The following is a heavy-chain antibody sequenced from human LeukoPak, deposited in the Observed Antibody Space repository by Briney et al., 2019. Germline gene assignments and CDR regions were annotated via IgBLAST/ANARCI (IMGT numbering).Heavy chain of an antibody. D-gene: IGHD3-16*01. CDR3: ARDSLTPGGGYYYGMDV. CDR1: GGTFSSYA. Sequence: ASVKVSCKASGGTFSSYAISWVRQAPGQGLEWMGRIIPILGIANYAQKFQGRVTITADKSTCTAYMELSRLRSEDTAVYYCARDSLTPGGGYYYGMDVWGQGTTVTVSS. V-gene: IGHV1-69*04. J-gene: IGHJ6*02. CDR2: IIPILGIA.